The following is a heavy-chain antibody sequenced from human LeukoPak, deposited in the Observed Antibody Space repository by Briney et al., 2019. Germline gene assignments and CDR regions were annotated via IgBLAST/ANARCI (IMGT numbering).Heavy chain of an antibody. V-gene: IGHV3-30*18. CDR1: GFSFSTYE. J-gene: IGHJ4*02. Sequence: PGGSLRLSCAASGFSFSTYEKIWVRQAPGKGLEWVAVISYSGSNKYYADSVKGRFTISRDNSKNTLYLQMNSLRAEDTAVYYCAKDRTSVGATRYFDYWGQGTLVTVSS. CDR2: ISYSGSNK. CDR3: AKDRTSVGATRYFDY. D-gene: IGHD1-26*01.